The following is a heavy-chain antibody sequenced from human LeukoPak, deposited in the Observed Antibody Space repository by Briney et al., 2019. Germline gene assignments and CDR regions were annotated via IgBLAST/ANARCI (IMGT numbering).Heavy chain of an antibody. CDR1: GGSISSYY. V-gene: IGHV4-59*01. J-gene: IGHJ4*02. D-gene: IGHD6-13*01. CDR2: IYYSGST. CDR3: ASADMAAAGMNDY. Sequence: SETLSLTCTVSGGSISSYYWSWIRQPPGKGLEWIGYIYYSGSTNYNPSLKSRVTISVDTSKNQFSLKLSSVTAADTAVYYCASADMAAAGMNDYWGQGTLVTVSS.